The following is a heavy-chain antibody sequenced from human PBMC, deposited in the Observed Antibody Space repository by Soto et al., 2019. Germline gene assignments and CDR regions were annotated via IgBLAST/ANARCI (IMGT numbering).Heavy chain of an antibody. CDR3: AKDRGGYIGYDYRNFAMDV. Sequence: HPGGSLRLSCVVSGFTFSSFGLHWVRQIPGKGPEWVGVMSPDGSQKYHADSVQGRFIISRDNSRETLYLQMNSLRREDSGVYYCAKDRGGYIGYDYRNFAMDVWGQGTTVTVSS. J-gene: IGHJ6*02. CDR1: GFTFSSFG. D-gene: IGHD4-4*01. V-gene: IGHV3-30*18. CDR2: MSPDGSQK.